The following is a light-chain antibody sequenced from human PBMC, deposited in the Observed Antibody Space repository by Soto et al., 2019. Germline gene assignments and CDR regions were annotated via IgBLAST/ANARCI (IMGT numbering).Light chain of an antibody. CDR3: QQSYSTSWT. J-gene: IGKJ1*01. CDR1: QGINTF. V-gene: IGKV1-39*01. Sequence: IQLTQYPSSLYASVGDRVTITRRASQGINTFLAWYQQKPGKAPKLLIYAASSLQSGVPSRFSGSGSGTDFTLTISSLQPEDFATYYCQQSYSTSWTFGQGTKVDIK. CDR2: AAS.